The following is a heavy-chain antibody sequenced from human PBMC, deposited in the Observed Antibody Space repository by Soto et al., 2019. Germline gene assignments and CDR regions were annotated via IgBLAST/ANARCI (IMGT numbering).Heavy chain of an antibody. CDR3: ARHGSIAAAFWFDP. CDR1: GGSISSSNW. Sequence: SETLSLTCAVSGGSISSSNWWSWVRQPPGKGMEWIGHIYYSGSTNYNPSLKSRVTISVDTSKNQFSLKLSSVTAADTAVYYCARHGSIAAAFWFDPWGQGTLVTVSS. D-gene: IGHD6-13*01. CDR2: IYYSGST. V-gene: IGHV4-4*02. J-gene: IGHJ5*02.